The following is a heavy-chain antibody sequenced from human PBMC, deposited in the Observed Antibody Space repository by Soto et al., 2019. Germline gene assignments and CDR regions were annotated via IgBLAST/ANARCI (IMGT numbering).Heavy chain of an antibody. Sequence: QVQLVESGGGVVQPGRSLRLSCAASGFTFSSYGMHWVRQAPGKGLEWVTVISYDGSNKYYVDSVKGRFTISRDNSKNTLYLQMNSLRAEDTAVYYCAKDRYDYSNYFDHWGQGNLVTVSS. CDR2: ISYDGSNK. V-gene: IGHV3-30*18. J-gene: IGHJ4*02. CDR1: GFTFSSYG. CDR3: AKDRYDYSNYFDH. D-gene: IGHD4-4*01.